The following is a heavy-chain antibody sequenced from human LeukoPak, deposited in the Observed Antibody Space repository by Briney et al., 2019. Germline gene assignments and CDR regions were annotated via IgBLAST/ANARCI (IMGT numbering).Heavy chain of an antibody. CDR2: IIPIFGTA. CDR1: GGTFGSYA. D-gene: IGHD1-26*01. Sequence: GASVKVSCKASGGTFGSYAISWVRQAPGQGLEWMGGIIPIFGTANYAQKFQGRVTITADESTSTAYMELTSLRSEDTAVYYCAGEGMGATYFDYWGQGTLVTVSS. J-gene: IGHJ4*02. V-gene: IGHV1-69*13. CDR3: AGEGMGATYFDY.